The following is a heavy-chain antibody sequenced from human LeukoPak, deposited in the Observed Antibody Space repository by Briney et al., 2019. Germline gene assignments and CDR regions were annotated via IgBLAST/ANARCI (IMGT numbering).Heavy chain of an antibody. Sequence: ASVKVSCKASGGTFSSYAISWVRQAPGQGLEWMGWISAYNGNTNYALKLQGRVTMTTDTSTSTAYMELRSLRSDDTAVYYCARNSGSYYCLDLWGQGTLVTVSS. D-gene: IGHD1-26*01. CDR1: GGTFSSYA. J-gene: IGHJ5*02. V-gene: IGHV1-18*01. CDR2: ISAYNGNT. CDR3: ARNSGSYYCLDL.